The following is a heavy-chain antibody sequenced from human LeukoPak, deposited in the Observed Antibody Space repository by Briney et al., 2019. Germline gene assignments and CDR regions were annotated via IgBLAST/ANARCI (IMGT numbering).Heavy chain of an antibody. CDR3: ARGLYSSSP. D-gene: IGHD6-6*01. V-gene: IGHV3-23*01. CDR1: GFTFSSYA. Sequence: GGSLRLSCAASGFTFSSYAMSWLRQAPGKGLERVSAISGSGFTYYADSVKGRFTISRDNSKNTLYLQMNSLRAEDTAVYYCARGLYSSSPWGQGTLVTVSS. CDR2: ISGSGFT. J-gene: IGHJ4*02.